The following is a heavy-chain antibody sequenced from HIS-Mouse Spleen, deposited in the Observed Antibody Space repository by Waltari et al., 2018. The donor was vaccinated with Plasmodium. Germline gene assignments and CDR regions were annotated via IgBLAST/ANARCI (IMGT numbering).Heavy chain of an antibody. D-gene: IGHD1-26*01. CDR3: ARRGGSYYYFDY. CDR1: GDSIRSSGSY. J-gene: IGHJ4*02. CDR2: IYYSGST. Sequence: QLQLQASGPGLVKPSETVSLTCTVSGDSIRSSGSYWGWIRQPPGKGLEWIGSIYYSGSTYYNPSLKSRVTISVDTSKNQFSLKLSSVTAADTAVYYCARRGGSYYYFDYWGQGTLVTVSS. V-gene: IGHV4-39*01.